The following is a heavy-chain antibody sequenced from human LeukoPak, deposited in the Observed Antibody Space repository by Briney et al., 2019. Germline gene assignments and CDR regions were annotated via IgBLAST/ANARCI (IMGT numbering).Heavy chain of an antibody. CDR2: IYNGGST. V-gene: IGHV4-59*12. CDR1: GVSISSNY. Sequence: PSETLSLTCTVSGVSISSNYWSWIRQPPGKGLEWLGYIYNGGSTNYNPSLKSRVTISVDTSKNQFSLKVTSVTAADTAVYYCARVGGEQQQTPFDYWGQGTLVTVSS. CDR3: ARVGGEQQQTPFDY. J-gene: IGHJ4*02. D-gene: IGHD6-13*01.